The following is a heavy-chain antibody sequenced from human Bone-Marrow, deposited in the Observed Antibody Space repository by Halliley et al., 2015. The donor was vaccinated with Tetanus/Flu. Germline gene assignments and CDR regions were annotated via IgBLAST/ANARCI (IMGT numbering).Heavy chain of an antibody. CDR3: ARGGGGMYHYHGLDV. CDR2: ILHTGST. D-gene: IGHD3-10*01. J-gene: IGHJ6*02. Sequence: TLSLTCVISGDSVSSTTNWWTWVRQPPGKGPQWIGEILHTGSTNYDPSLKSRVTISIHKSENQFSLKLTSVTAADTAVYYCARGGGGMYHYHGLDVWGQGTTVTVSS. CDR1: GDSVSSTTNW. V-gene: IGHV4-4*02.